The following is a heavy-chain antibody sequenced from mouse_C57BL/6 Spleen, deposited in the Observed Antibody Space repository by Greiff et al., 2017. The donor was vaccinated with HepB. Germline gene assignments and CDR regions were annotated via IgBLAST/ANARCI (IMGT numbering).Heavy chain of an antibody. Sequence: EVQLVESGGGLVKPGGSLKLSCAASGFTFSDYGMHWVRQAPEKGLEWVAYISSGSSTIYYADTVKGRFTISRDNAKNTLFLQMTSLRSEDTAMYYCARRDYYGSSPSYAMDYWGQGTSVTVSS. CDR1: GFTFSDYG. D-gene: IGHD1-1*01. J-gene: IGHJ4*01. CDR3: ARRDYYGSSPSYAMDY. V-gene: IGHV5-17*01. CDR2: ISSGSSTI.